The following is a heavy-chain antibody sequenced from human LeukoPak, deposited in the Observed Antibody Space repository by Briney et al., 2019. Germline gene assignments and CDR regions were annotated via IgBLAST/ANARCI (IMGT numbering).Heavy chain of an antibody. D-gene: IGHD3-10*01. V-gene: IGHV3-30*02. CDR3: AKDSAFYYIDV. J-gene: IGHJ6*03. CDR2: IRFDGSEK. Sequence: AGGSLRLSCVASGFSFSSYGMHWVRRAPGKGLEWMTFIRFDGSEKYYADSVKGRFTISRDYSKNTLFLQMNSLKGDDTAVYYCAKDSAFYYIDVWGKGTTVIISS. CDR1: GFSFSSYG.